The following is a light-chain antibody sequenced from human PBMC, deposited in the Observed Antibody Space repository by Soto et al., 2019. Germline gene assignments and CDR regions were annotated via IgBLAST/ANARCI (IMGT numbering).Light chain of an antibody. CDR1: QSVSSY. CDR2: DAS. CDR3: KQPYT. Sequence: EIVLTQSPATLSLSPGERATLSCRASQSVSSYLAWYQQKPGQAPRLLIYDASNRATGIPARFSGSGSGTDFTLPISRLEPEDFAVYYCKQPYTFGQGTKLEIK. V-gene: IGKV3-11*01. J-gene: IGKJ2*01.